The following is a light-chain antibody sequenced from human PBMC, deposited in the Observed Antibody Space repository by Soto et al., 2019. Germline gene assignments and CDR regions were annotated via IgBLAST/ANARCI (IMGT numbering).Light chain of an antibody. V-gene: IGKV3-15*01. J-gene: IGKJ1*01. CDR2: GAS. CDR1: QSISNN. CDR3: QQYQNWWT. Sequence: EIVMPQSPATLSVSPGERATLSCRASQSISNNLAWYHHRPGQAPRILIYGASTRATGLPARFSGSWSGTECTLTISSLQSEDVAVYDCQQYQNWWTCGQGTRVDIK.